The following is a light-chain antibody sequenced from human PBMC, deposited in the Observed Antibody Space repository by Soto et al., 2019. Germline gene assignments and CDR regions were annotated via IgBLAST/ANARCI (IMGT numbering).Light chain of an antibody. CDR3: LQDATYPWT. CDR2: DAS. CDR1: QAIRTS. Sequence: ANQMTQSPSSLSASVGDKVTISCRASQAIRTSLVWYQQRSGRAPNLLIADASSRHSGVPSRFSGSGFGTDFNLTISGLQPEDFATYYWLQDATYPWTFGQGTRVDIK. J-gene: IGKJ1*01. V-gene: IGKV1-6*01.